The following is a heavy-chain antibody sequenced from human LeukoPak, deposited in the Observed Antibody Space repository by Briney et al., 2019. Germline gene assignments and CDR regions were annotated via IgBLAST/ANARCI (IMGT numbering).Heavy chain of an antibody. Sequence: PSETLSLTCTVSGGSISSGDYYWTWIRQPPGKGLEWIGSIYYSGSTYCNPSLKSRLIISVDTSKNQFSLKLSSVTAADTAVYYCARGLGSSWYGDWGQGTLVTVSS. V-gene: IGHV4-30-4*01. D-gene: IGHD6-13*01. J-gene: IGHJ4*02. CDR1: GGSISSGDYY. CDR2: IYYSGST. CDR3: ARGLGSSWYGD.